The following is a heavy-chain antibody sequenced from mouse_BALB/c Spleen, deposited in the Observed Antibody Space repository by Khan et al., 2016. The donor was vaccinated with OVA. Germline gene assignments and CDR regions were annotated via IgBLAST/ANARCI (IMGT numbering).Heavy chain of an antibody. D-gene: IGHD2-1*01. J-gene: IGHJ2*01. CDR1: GYTFTNYW. Sequence: VQLQQSGTVLARPGASVKMSCKGSGYTFTNYWMHWVKQRPGQGLEWIGAIYPGNSDTNYNQKFKGRAKLTAGTSTRTAYMELNSLTIEDSAVYYRTRNGFGNYESWDYWGQGTTLTVSS. CDR3: TRNGFGNYESWDY. V-gene: IGHV1-5*01. CDR2: IYPGNSDT.